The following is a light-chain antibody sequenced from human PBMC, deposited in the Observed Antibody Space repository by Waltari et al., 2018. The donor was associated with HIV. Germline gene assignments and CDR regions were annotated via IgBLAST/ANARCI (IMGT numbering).Light chain of an antibody. CDR3: CSYTGSSTRRPYV. CDR2: EGS. V-gene: IGLV2-23*01. J-gene: IGLJ1*01. Sequence: QSALTQPASVSGSPGQSITISCTGTSSDVGSYNLVSWYQQHPGKAPNVMIYEGSNRPSGVANRFSGSKSGNTASLTISGLQAEDEADYYCCSYTGSSTRRPYVFGTGTKVTVL. CDR1: SSDVGSYNL.